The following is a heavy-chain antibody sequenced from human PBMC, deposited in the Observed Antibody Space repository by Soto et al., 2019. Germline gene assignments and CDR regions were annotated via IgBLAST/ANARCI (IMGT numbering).Heavy chain of an antibody. V-gene: IGHV3-23*01. CDR3: ARESEDLTSNFDY. CDR2: ISGGSETT. J-gene: IGHJ4*02. CDR1: GFVFSHFA. Sequence: EVQLLESGGGLVQPGGSLRLSCEASGFVFSHFALSWVRQAPGKGLEWVSGISGGSETTSYADSVKGRFTISRDNAKNSLYLEMNSLRAEDTAVYYCARESEDLTSNFDYWGQGTLVTVSS.